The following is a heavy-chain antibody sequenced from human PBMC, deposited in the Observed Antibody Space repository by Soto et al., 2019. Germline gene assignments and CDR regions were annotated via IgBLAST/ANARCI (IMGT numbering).Heavy chain of an antibody. J-gene: IGHJ4*02. CDR1: GYPFSNFD. CDR2: ISGYNGNT. Sequence: QVQLVQSGAEVKKSGASVKVSCKASGYPFSNFDVGWVRQAPGQGLEWMGWISGYNGNTKYAEKIKGRVSMTTDTSASTADMELRSLTSDDTAVYYCARGPYYYASRSYYNGVDFWGQGTLVTVSS. D-gene: IGHD3-10*01. V-gene: IGHV1-18*01. CDR3: ARGPYYYASRSYYNGVDF.